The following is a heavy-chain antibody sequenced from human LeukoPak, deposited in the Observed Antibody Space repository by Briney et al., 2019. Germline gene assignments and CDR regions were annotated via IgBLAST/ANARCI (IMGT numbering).Heavy chain of an antibody. Sequence: GGSLRLSCAVSGFSVSSFGMSWVRQAPGKGLEWISAISLNGETTWYADSVKGRFTISRVNSKNTLYLQLTSLGAEDTAVYYCAQGFSSGWYPYWGQGSLVSVSS. CDR3: AQGFSSGWYPY. V-gene: IGHV3-23*01. D-gene: IGHD6-19*01. CDR2: ISLNGETT. J-gene: IGHJ4*02. CDR1: GFSVSSFG.